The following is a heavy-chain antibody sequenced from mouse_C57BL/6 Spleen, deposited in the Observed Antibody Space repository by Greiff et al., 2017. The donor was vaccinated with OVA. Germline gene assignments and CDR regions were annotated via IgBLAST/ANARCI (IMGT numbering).Heavy chain of an antibody. V-gene: IGHV1-80*01. J-gene: IGHJ4*01. D-gene: IGHD3-3*01. CDR1: GYAFSSYW. CDR3: ARRRGQDAMDY. CDR2: IYPGDGDT. Sequence: QVQLKQSGAELVKPGASVKISCKASGYAFSSYWMNWVKQRPGKGLEWIGQIYPGDGDTNYNGKFKGKATLTADKSSSTAYMQLSSLTSEDSAVYFCARRRGQDAMDYWGQGTSVTVSS.